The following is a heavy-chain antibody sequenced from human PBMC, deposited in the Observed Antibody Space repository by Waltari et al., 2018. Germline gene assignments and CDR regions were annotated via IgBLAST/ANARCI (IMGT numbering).Heavy chain of an antibody. CDR3: ATGNIVVVPAAIRNNWFDP. Sequence: QLQLQESGPGLVKPSETLSLTCTVSGGSISSSSYYWGWIRQPPGKGLEWIGSIYYSGSTYYNPSLKSRVTISVDTSKNQFSLKLSSVTAADTAVYYCATGNIVVVPAAIRNNWFDPWGQGTLVTVSS. D-gene: IGHD2-2*02. J-gene: IGHJ5*02. CDR2: IYYSGST. V-gene: IGHV4-39*07. CDR1: GGSISSSSYY.